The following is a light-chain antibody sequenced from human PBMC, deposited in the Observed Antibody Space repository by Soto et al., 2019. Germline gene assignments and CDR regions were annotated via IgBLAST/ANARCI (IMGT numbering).Light chain of an antibody. J-gene: IGKJ2*01. Sequence: DIQMTQSPSSLSTSVGDRVTITCRASQSISSYLNWYQQKPGQAPKLLIYGASYLQSGVPSRISGGGSGTDFTLTISSLQPEDLETYYCQQSYSSPQTFGQGTKLEIK. V-gene: IGKV1-39*01. CDR1: QSISSY. CDR2: GAS. CDR3: QQSYSSPQT.